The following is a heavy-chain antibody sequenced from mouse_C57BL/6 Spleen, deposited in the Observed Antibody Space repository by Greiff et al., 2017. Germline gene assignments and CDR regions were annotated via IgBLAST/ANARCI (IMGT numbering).Heavy chain of an antibody. CDR3: ARDYYGSSPYYAMDY. V-gene: IGHV14-2*01. J-gene: IGHJ4*01. Sequence: VQLQQSGAELVKPGASVKLSCTASGFNINDYYMHWVKHRTEQGLEWIGRIDPEDGETKYAPKFQGKATITADTSSNTAYLQLSSLTSEDTAVYYCARDYYGSSPYYAMDYWGQGTSVTVSS. D-gene: IGHD1-1*01. CDR2: IDPEDGET. CDR1: GFNINDYY.